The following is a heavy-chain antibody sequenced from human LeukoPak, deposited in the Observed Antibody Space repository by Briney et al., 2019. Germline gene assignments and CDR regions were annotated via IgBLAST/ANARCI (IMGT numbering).Heavy chain of an antibody. V-gene: IGHV4-39*07. D-gene: IGHD2-2*01. CDR2: IYYSGST. Sequence: SETLSLTCTVSGGSISSSSYYWGWIRQPPGKGLEWIGSIYYSGSTYYNPSLKSRVTISVDTSKNQFSLKLSSVTAADTAVYYCAREVLGCCSSTSCYGSFDYWGQGTLVTVSS. CDR3: AREVLGCCSSTSCYGSFDY. J-gene: IGHJ4*02. CDR1: GGSISSSSYY.